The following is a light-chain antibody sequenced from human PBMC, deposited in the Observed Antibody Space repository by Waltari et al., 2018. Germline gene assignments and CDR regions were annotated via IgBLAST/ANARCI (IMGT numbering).Light chain of an antibody. CDR3: QQYYGVPLT. CDR2: WAS. CDR1: QSVLYSANNKDY. Sequence: DIVMTQSPDFLAVSLGERATINCKSSQSVLYSANNKDYLAWYQQKPGQPPKLSIYWASTRESGVPDRFSGSGSGTDFTLTISSLQAEDVAVYYCQQYYGVPLTFGGGTKVEIK. J-gene: IGKJ4*01. V-gene: IGKV4-1*01.